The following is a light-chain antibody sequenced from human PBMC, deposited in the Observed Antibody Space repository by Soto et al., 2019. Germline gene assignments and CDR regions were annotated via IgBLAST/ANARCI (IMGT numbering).Light chain of an antibody. J-gene: IGKJ1*01. CDR3: QQTILTPPST. CDR1: QNINNF. Sequence: DLQLTQSPSSLSAQVGDRVTITCRTSQNINNFLNWYRQRPGEAPELLIYGASGLRGGVSTSISCSGSVTAFPPTIRDHQPEDTTTYYCQQTILTPPSTLGQGT. CDR2: GAS. V-gene: IGKV1-39*01.